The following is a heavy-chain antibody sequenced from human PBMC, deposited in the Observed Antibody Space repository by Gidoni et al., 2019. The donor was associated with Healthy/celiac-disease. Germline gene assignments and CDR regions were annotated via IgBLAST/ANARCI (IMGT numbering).Heavy chain of an antibody. V-gene: IGHV4-34*01. CDR2: SGST. D-gene: IGHD6-6*01. Sequence: SGSTNYNPSLKSRVTISVDTSKNQFSLKLSSVTAADTAVYYCAGFEYSSSSTPQDGQDVWGKGTTVTVSS. CDR3: AGFEYSSSSTPQDGQDV. J-gene: IGHJ6*04.